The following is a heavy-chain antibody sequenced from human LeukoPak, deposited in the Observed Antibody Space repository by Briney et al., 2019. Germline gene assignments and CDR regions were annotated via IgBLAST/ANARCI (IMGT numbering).Heavy chain of an antibody. Sequence: PGGSLRLSCAASGFTFSHYGMHWVRQAPGKGLEWVAVIWNDGSNNYYADSVKGRFTISGDNAKNSLYLQMNSLRAEDTAVYYCARDQSGSLDYWGQGTLVTVSS. V-gene: IGHV3-33*01. D-gene: IGHD1-26*01. CDR2: IWNDGSNN. J-gene: IGHJ4*02. CDR3: ARDQSGSLDY. CDR1: GFTFSHYG.